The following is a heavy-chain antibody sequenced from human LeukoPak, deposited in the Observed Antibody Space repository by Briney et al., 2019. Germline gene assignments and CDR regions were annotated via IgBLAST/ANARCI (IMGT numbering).Heavy chain of an antibody. CDR3: AKGPQGLVRHDFDY. V-gene: IGHV3-48*03. CDR1: GFTFSSYE. Sequence: GGSLRLSCAASGFTFSSYEMNWVRQAPGKGLEWVSYISTSGTTIYYADSVKGGFTISRDNANNSLYLQMNSLRAEDTAVYYCAKGPQGLVRHDFDYWGQGIGVMVSA. D-gene: IGHD6-19*01. CDR2: ISTSGTTI. J-gene: IGHJ4*02.